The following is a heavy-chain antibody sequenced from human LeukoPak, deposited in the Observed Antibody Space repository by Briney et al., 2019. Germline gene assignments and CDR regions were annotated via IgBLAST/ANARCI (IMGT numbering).Heavy chain of an antibody. Sequence: GASVKVSCKASGYTFTSYGISWVRQAPGQGLEWMGWISAYNGNTNYAQKLQGRVTMTTHTSTSTAYMELRSLRSDDTAVYYCARSGRAAIPVDAFDIWGQGTMVTVSS. J-gene: IGHJ3*02. D-gene: IGHD2-2*01. CDR2: ISAYNGNT. V-gene: IGHV1-18*01. CDR3: ARSGRAAIPVDAFDI. CDR1: GYTFTSYG.